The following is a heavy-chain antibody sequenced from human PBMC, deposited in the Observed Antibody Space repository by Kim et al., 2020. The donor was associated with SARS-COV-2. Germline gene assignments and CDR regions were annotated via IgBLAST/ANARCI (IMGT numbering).Heavy chain of an antibody. D-gene: IGHD3-16*01. CDR2: ISSSGSTI. V-gene: IGHV3-48*03. Sequence: GGSLRLSCAASGFTFSSYEMNWVRQAPGKGLEWVSYISSSGSTIYYADSVKGRFTISRDNAKNSLYLQMNSLRAEDTAVYYCARDLSIMITFRAPGAFDIWGQGTMVTVSS. CDR1: GFTFSSYE. J-gene: IGHJ3*02. CDR3: ARDLSIMITFRAPGAFDI.